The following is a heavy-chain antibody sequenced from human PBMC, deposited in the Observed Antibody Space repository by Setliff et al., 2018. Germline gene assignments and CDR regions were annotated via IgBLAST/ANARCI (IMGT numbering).Heavy chain of an antibody. Sequence: SETLSLTCAVSGFSISSGYYWGWIRQPPGKGLEWIVNIHHSGKAYYNPSLKSRATMSVDTSKNHVSLKLSSVTAADTAVHYCAGAHTWSLPNDNSGYPGWFDPWGQGTLVTVSS. J-gene: IGHJ5*02. CDR2: IHHSGKA. CDR1: GFSISSGYY. CDR3: AGAHTWSLPNDNSGYPGWFDP. V-gene: IGHV4-38-2*01. D-gene: IGHD3-22*01.